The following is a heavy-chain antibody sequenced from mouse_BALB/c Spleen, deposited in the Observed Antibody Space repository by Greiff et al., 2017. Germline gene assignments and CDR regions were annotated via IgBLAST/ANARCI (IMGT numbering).Heavy chain of an antibody. CDR1: GFTFSSFG. V-gene: IGHV5-17*02. Sequence: EVKLVESGGGLVQPGGSRKLSCAASGFTFSSFGMHWVRQAPEKGLEWVAYISSGSSTIYYADTVKGRFTISRDNPKNTLFLQMTSLRSEDTAMYYCARWSTPFDYWGQGTTLTVSS. CDR2: ISSGSSTI. J-gene: IGHJ2*01. CDR3: ARWSTPFDY.